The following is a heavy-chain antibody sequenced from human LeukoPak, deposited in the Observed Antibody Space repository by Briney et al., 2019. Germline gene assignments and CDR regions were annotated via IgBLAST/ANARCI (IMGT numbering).Heavy chain of an antibody. V-gene: IGHV1-69*13. J-gene: IGHJ4*02. CDR1: GGTFSSYA. Sequence: GASVKVSCKASGGTFSSYAISWVRQAPGQGLEWMGGIIPIFGTANYAQKFQGRVTITADESTSTAYMELSSLRSEDTAVYYCARAPYDYVWGSYRYNFDYWGQGTLVTVSS. CDR3: ARAPYDYVWGSYRYNFDY. CDR2: IIPIFGTA. D-gene: IGHD3-16*02.